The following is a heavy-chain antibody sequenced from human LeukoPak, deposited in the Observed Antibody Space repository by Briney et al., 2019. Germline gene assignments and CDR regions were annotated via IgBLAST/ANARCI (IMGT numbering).Heavy chain of an antibody. J-gene: IGHJ4*02. CDR1: GGSISSSSYY. V-gene: IGHV4-39*07. Sequence: SETLSLTCTVSGGSISSSSYYWGWIRQPPGKGLEWIGSMYYSGNSYYNPSHKSQVTISADTSKSQFSLKLTSVTAADTAVYYCAREVAGINPFDYWGQGTLVIVSS. D-gene: IGHD6-19*01. CDR3: AREVAGINPFDY. CDR2: MYYSGNS.